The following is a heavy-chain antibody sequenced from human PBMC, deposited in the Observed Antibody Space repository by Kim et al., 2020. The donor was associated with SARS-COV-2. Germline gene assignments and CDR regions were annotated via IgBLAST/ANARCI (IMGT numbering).Heavy chain of an antibody. CDR2: ISYDGSNK. D-gene: IGHD3-10*01. Sequence: GGSLRLSCAASGFTFSSYGMHWVRQAPGKGLEWVAVISYDGSNKYYADSVKGRFTISRDNSKNTLYLQMNSLRAEDTAVYYCAKLASGFTIEDYWGQGTLVTVSS. J-gene: IGHJ4*02. V-gene: IGHV3-30*18. CDR1: GFTFSSYG. CDR3: AKLASGFTIEDY.